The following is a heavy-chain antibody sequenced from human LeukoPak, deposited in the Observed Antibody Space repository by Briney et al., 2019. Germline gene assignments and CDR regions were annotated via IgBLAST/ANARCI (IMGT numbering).Heavy chain of an antibody. J-gene: IGHJ2*01. CDR3: ARDAGLRGAT. CDR2: ISAGSGTI. CDR1: GFTVSSNN. V-gene: IGHV3-48*04. Sequence: GGSQRLSCAASGFTVSSNNMLWVRQSPGGGLEWLSYISAGSGTIYSADSLKGRFTTSRDNAKDSLYLEMNSLRVEDTAVYYCARDAGLRGATWGRGTLVTVSS.